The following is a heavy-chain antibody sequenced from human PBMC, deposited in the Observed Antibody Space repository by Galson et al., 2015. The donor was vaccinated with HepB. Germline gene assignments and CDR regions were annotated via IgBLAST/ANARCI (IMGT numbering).Heavy chain of an antibody. V-gene: IGHV3-30*18. CDR2: ISYDGSNK. Sequence: SLRLSCAASGFTFSSYGMHWVRQAPGKGLEWVAVISYDGSNKYYADSVKGRFTISRDNSKNTLYLQMNSLRAEDTAVYYCAKDLHIVVVTVPGYYYGMDVWGQGTTVTVSS. J-gene: IGHJ6*02. CDR3: AKDLHIVVVTVPGYYYGMDV. CDR1: GFTFSSYG. D-gene: IGHD2-21*02.